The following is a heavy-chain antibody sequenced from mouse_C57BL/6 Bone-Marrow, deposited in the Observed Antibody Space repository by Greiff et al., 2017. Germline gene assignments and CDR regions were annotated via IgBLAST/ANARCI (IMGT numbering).Heavy chain of an antibody. J-gene: IGHJ3*01. D-gene: IGHD2-3*01. CDR2: IDPSDSYT. CDR1: GYTFTSYW. V-gene: IGHV1-69*01. Sequence: QVQLQQPGAELVMPGASVKLSCKASGYTFTSYWMHWVKQRPGQGLEWIGEIDPSDSYTNYNQKFKGKSTLTVDKSSSTAYMQLSSLTSEDSAVYYCAREDDGYYGCAYWGQGTLVTVSA. CDR3: AREDDGYYGCAY.